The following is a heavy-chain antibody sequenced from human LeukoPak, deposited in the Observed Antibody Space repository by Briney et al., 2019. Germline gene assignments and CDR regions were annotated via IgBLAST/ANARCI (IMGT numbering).Heavy chain of an antibody. Sequence: EASVKVSCKASGFTFTSSAVQWGRQARGQRLEWIGWIVVGSDNTNYAQKFQERVTITRDMYTSTAYMELSSPRSEDTAVYYCAAPYGPGAFDIWGQGTMVTVSS. V-gene: IGHV1-58*01. J-gene: IGHJ3*02. CDR2: IVVGSDNT. CDR1: GFTFTSSA. CDR3: AAPYGPGAFDI. D-gene: IGHD4-17*01.